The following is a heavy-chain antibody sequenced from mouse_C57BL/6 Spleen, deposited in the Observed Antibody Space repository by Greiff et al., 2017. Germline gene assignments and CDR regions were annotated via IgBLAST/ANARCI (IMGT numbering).Heavy chain of an antibody. CDR3: TKDPEFDY. CDR1: GFSLTSYG. V-gene: IGHV2-3*01. CDR2: IWGDGST. Sequence: VKLVESGPGLVAPSQSLSITCTVSGFSLTSYGVSWVRQPPGKGLEWLGVIWGDGSTNYHSALISRLSISKDNSKSQVFLKLSSRQTDDTATYYGTKDPEFDYWGQGTTLTVSS. J-gene: IGHJ2*01.